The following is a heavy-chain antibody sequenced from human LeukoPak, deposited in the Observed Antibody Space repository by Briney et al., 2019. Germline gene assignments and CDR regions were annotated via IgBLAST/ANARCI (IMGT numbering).Heavy chain of an antibody. CDR2: IYTSGST. CDR1: GGSISSYY. Sequence: PSETLSLTCTVSGGSISSYYWSWIRQPAGKGLEWIGRIYTSGSTNYNASLKSRVTMSVDTSKNQFSLKLSSVTAADTAVYYCARENVVVPAAIFWFDPGGQGTLVTVSS. D-gene: IGHD2-2*01. J-gene: IGHJ5*02. V-gene: IGHV4-4*07. CDR3: ARENVVVPAAIFWFDP.